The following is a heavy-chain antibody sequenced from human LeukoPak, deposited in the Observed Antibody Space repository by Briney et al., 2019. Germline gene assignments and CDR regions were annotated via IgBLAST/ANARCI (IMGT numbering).Heavy chain of an antibody. V-gene: IGHV4-59*08. CDR3: ARQSGGGSYYYFDY. CDR1: XXSIXXXX. Sequence: SETLSLTCTXXXXSIXXXXXXXXXXXXXXXXXXXXYIYXTXSXNXNPSFKSXVXISLDTSKTQFSLKLTSVTAADXAVYYCARQSGGGSYYYFDYWGQGTLVTVSS. CDR2: IYXTXSX. J-gene: IGHJ4*02. D-gene: IGHD1-26*01.